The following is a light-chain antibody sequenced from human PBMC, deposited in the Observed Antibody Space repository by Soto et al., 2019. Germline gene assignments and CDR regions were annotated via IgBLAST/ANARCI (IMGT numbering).Light chain of an antibody. CDR3: QQSYSTPRT. CDR1: ESISTY. Sequence: DIQMTQSPSSLSASVGDRVTITCRASESISTYLNWYQQTPGKAPKVLIYGASSLQSGVPSRFSGSGSGTDFTLAINGLQPDDFATYYGQQSYSTPRTFGQGTKVEIK. V-gene: IGKV1-39*01. J-gene: IGKJ1*01. CDR2: GAS.